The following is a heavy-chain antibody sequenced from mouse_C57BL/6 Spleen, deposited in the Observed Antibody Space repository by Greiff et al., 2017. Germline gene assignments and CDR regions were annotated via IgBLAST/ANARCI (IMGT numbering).Heavy chain of an antibody. Sequence: VQLQQSGAELVKPGASVKLSCKASGYTFTSYWMHWVKQRPGQGLEWIGMIHPNSGSTNYNEKFKSKATLTVDKSSSTAYMQLSSLTSEDSAVYYCARPYYSNYDYAMDYWGQGTSVTVSS. D-gene: IGHD2-5*01. CDR2: IHPNSGST. V-gene: IGHV1-64*01. J-gene: IGHJ4*01. CDR1: GYTFTSYW. CDR3: ARPYYSNYDYAMDY.